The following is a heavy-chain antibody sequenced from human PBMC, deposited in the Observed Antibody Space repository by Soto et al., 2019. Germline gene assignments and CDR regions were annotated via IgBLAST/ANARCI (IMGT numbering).Heavy chain of an antibody. CDR3: AREGYRTPGEV. D-gene: IGHD1-1*01. J-gene: IGHJ4*02. CDR2: IYYSGST. CDR1: GGSISSYY. Sequence: PSETLSLTCTVSGGSISSYYWSWIRQPPGKGLEWIGYIYYSGSTNYNPSLKSRVTISVDTSKNQFSLKLSSVTAADTAVYYCAREGYRTPGEVWGQGTLLTVSS. V-gene: IGHV4-59*01.